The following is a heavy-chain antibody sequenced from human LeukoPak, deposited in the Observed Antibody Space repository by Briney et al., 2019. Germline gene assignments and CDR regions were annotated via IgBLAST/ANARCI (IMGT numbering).Heavy chain of an antibody. CDR2: VNHSGYT. J-gene: IGHJ4*02. CDR3: ARMTTGHDY. V-gene: IGHV4-34*01. CDR1: GTSFSSYY. D-gene: IGHD4-17*01. Sequence: SETLSLTCGVSGTSFSSYYWSWIRQTPGKGPEWIGEVNHSGYTNMNPSLKSRVTISVDTSKNQFSLRMSTVTAADTAVYFCARMTTGHDYWGQGTLVTVSS.